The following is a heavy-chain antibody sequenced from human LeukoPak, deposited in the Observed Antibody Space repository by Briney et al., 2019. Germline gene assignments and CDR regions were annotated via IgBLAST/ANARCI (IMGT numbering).Heavy chain of an antibody. CDR3: ARTPRRRYYYDSSGYYSGVFFDY. V-gene: IGHV4-34*01. J-gene: IGHJ4*02. Sequence: SETLSLTCAVYGGSFSGHYWSWIRQPPGKGLEWIGEINHSGSTNYNPSLKSRVTISVDTSKNQFSLKLSSVTAADTAVYYCARTPRRRYYYDSSGYYSGVFFDYWGQGTLVTVSS. CDR2: INHSGST. D-gene: IGHD3-22*01. CDR1: GGSFSGHY.